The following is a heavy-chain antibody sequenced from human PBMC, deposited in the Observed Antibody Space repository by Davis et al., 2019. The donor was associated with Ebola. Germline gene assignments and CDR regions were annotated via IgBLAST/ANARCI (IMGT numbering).Heavy chain of an antibody. J-gene: IGHJ6*02. Sequence: GGSLRLSCAASGFTFSSYGMHWVRQAPGKGLEWVAFIRYDGSNKYYADSVKGRFTISRDNSKNTLYLQMNSLRAEDTAVYYCAKDGYDYDYYYGMDVWGQGTTVTVSS. CDR3: AKDGYDYDYYYGMDV. V-gene: IGHV3-30*02. CDR1: GFTFSSYG. D-gene: IGHD5-12*01. CDR2: IRYDGSNK.